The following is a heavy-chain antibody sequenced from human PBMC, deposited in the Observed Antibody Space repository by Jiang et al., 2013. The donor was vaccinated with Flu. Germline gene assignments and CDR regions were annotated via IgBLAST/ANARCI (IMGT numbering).Heavy chain of an antibody. CDR2: IYYSGST. Sequence: GSGLVKPSETLSLTCTVSGGSISSYYWSWIRQPPGKGLEWIGYIYYSGSTNYNPSLKSRVTISVDTSKNQFSLKLSSVTAADTAVYYCARGVQSGSYDHDAFDIWGQGTMVTVSS. D-gene: IGHD1-26*01. J-gene: IGHJ3*02. CDR1: GGSISSYY. V-gene: IGHV4-59*01. CDR3: ARGVQSGSYDHDAFDI.